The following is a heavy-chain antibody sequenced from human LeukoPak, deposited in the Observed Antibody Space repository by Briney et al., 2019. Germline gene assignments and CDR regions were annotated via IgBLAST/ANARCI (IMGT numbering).Heavy chain of an antibody. CDR3: ATSVGSDSRPDY. J-gene: IGHJ4*02. Sequence: ASVKVSCKVSGYTLTELSMHWVRQAPGKGLEWMGGFDPEDGETIYAQKFQGRVTMTEDTSTDTAYMELSSLRSEDTAVYYCATSVGSDSRPDYWGQGTLVTVSS. CDR1: GYTLTELS. CDR2: FDPEDGET. D-gene: IGHD1-26*01. V-gene: IGHV1-24*01.